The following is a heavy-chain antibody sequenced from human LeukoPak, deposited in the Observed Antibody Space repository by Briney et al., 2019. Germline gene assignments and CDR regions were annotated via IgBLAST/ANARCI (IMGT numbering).Heavy chain of an antibody. CDR1: GYTFTSYD. V-gene: IGHV1-8*01. J-gene: IGHJ4*02. Sequence: ASVKVSCKASGYTFTSYDINWVRQATGQGLEWMGWMNPNSGNTGYAQKFQGRVTMTRNTSISTAYMELSSLRSEDTAVYYCARGYYGSGSYYMYYWGQRTLVTVSS. CDR2: MNPNSGNT. D-gene: IGHD3-10*01. CDR3: ARGYYGSGSYYMYY.